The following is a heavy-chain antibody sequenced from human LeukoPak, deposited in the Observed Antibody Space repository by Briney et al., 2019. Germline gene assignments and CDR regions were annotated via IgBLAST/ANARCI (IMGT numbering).Heavy chain of an antibody. CDR3: AREGQQSYGMDV. D-gene: IGHD6-13*01. CDR2: IKQGGSEK. J-gene: IGHJ6*02. CDR1: GFTFSSYG. V-gene: IGHV3-7*05. Sequence: GGSLRLSCAASGFTFSSYGMHRVRQAPGKGLEWVANIKQGGSEKHYVDSVKGRFTISRDDAKNSLYLQMNSLRIEDTAVYYCAREGQQSYGMDVWGQGTTVTVSS.